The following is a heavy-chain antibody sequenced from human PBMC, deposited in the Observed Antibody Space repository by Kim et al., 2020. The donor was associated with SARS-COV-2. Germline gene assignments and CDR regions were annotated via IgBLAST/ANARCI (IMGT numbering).Heavy chain of an antibody. Sequence: SEKYYVDSVKCRFTISRDNDKNSLYLQMNSLRAEDTAVYYCARDHGNSDLWGQGTLVTVSS. CDR3: ARDHGNSDL. V-gene: IGHV3-7*01. CDR2: SEK. D-gene: IGHD4-17*01. J-gene: IGHJ4*02.